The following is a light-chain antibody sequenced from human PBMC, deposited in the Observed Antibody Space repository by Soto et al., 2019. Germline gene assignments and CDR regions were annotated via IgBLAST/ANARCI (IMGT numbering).Light chain of an antibody. Sequence: QSVLTQAASVSVSPGQSISISCTGTSSDIGAYNFVSWYQQHPGKAPKLMLYDVNIRPSGVSNRFSGSKSGNTASLTISGLQAEDEADYYCTSWTTSTTMIFGGGTKVTVL. V-gene: IGLV2-14*03. J-gene: IGLJ2*01. CDR1: SSDIGAYNF. CDR3: TSWTTSTTMI. CDR2: DVN.